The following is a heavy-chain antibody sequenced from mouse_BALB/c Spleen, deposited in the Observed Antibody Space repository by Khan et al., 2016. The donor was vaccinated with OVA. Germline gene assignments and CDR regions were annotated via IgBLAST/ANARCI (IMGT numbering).Heavy chain of an antibody. CDR3: ARDGCDYRNDGWVAY. Sequence: VQLQQSGAELARPGASVKMSCKASGYTFTSYTIHWIKQRPGQGLEWIGYINPSSGYTNYNQKFKDKATLTADKSSTTAYMQLSSLTSDDAAVYYCARDGCDYRNDGWVAYWGQGTLVTVSA. D-gene: IGHD2-14*01. J-gene: IGHJ3*01. CDR1: GYTFTSYT. V-gene: IGHV1-4*01. CDR2: INPSSGYT.